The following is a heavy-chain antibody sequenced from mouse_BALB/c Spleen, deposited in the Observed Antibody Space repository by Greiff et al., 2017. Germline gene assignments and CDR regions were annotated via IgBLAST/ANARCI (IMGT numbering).Heavy chain of an antibody. CDR3: ARRKAYDNSYAMDY. V-gene: IGHV5-12-2*01. D-gene: IGHD2-10*02. CDR1: GFTFSSYT. CDR2: ISNGGGST. Sequence: EVKLMESGGGLVQPGGSLKLSCAASGFTFSSYTMSWVRQTPEKGLEWVAYISNGGGSTYYPDTVKGRFTISRDNAKNTLHLQMSSLTSEDTAMYYYARRKAYDNSYAMDYWGQGTSVTVSS. J-gene: IGHJ4*01.